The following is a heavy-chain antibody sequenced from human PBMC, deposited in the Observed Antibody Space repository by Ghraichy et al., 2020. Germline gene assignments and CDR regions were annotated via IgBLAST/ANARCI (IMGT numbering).Heavy chain of an antibody. CDR3: VRQMLATIRSHFYGMDV. V-gene: IGHV4-39*07. CDR2: SYFSGTT. D-gene: IGHD5-24*01. CDR1: GGSISTTSNY. J-gene: IGHJ6*02. Sequence: SETLSLTCTVSGGSISTTSNYWGWIRQPPGKRLEWIGSSYFSGTTYYNPSLKSRVTVSVDTSKNQFSLRLSSVTAADTAVYYCVRQMLATIRSHFYGMDVWGQGTTVTVSS.